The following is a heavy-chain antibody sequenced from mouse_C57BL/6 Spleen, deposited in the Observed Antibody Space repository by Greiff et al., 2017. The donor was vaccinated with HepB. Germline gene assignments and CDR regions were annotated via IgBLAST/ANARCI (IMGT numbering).Heavy chain of an antibody. D-gene: IGHD1-1*01. J-gene: IGHJ4*01. CDR3: TRSPFTTVVGAMDY. CDR2: IDPETGGT. V-gene: IGHV1-15*01. CDR1: GYTFTDYE. Sequence: QVHVKQSGAELVRPGASVTLSCKASGYTFTDYEMHWVKQTPVHGLEWIGAIDPETGGTAYNQKFKGKAILTADKSSSTAYMELRSLTSEDSAVYYCTRSPFTTVVGAMDYWGQGTSVTVSS.